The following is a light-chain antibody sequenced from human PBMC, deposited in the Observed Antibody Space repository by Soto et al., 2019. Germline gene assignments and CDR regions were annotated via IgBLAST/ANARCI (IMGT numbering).Light chain of an antibody. CDR2: EVT. CDR1: SSDVGSYNR. CDR3: LSYTPTSPVV. Sequence: QSALTQPPSVSGSPGQSVTISCTGTSSDVGSYNRVSWFQQPPGTAPKLIICEVTNRPSGVPDRFSASKSGNTASLTISALQAEDEADYYCLSYTPTSPVVFGGGTKLTVL. V-gene: IGLV2-18*02. J-gene: IGLJ3*02.